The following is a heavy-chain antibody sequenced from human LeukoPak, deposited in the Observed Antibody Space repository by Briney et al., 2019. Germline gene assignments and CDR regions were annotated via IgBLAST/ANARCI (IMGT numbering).Heavy chain of an antibody. D-gene: IGHD3-9*01. CDR2: ISYDGRNK. Sequence: QSGGSLRLSCAVSGFTFSTYAMHWVRQAPGKGLEWVAFISYDGRNKYYADSVKGRFTISRDNSKNTLFLQMNSLRAEDTAVYYCAKGYYEIHDAFDIWGQGTMVTVSS. V-gene: IGHV3-30*04. J-gene: IGHJ3*02. CDR1: GFTFSTYA. CDR3: AKGYYEIHDAFDI.